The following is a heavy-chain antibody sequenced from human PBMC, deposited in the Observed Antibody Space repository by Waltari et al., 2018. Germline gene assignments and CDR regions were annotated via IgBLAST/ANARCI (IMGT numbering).Heavy chain of an antibody. D-gene: IGHD3-10*01. CDR1: GFTFSSYS. CDR3: ARDPWGSGSVRSRNDAFDI. Sequence: EVQLVESGGGLVQPGGSLRLSCAASGFTFSSYSMTWVRQAPGKGLEWVSYISSSSSTIYYADSVKGRFTISRDNAKNSLYLQMNSLRAEDTAVYYCARDPWGSGSVRSRNDAFDIWGQGTMVTVSS. J-gene: IGHJ3*02. CDR2: ISSSSSTI. V-gene: IGHV3-48*01.